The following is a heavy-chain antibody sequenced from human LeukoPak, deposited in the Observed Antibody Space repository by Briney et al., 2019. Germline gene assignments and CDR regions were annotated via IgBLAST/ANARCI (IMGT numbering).Heavy chain of an antibody. Sequence: AGGSLRLSCAASGFSFNTYAMSWVRQAPGKGLEWVSAISGSGGSTYYADSVKGRFTISRDNSKNTLYLQMNSLRAEDTAVYYCAKDRDWAAAGTGGWFDPWGQGTLVTVSS. CDR1: GFSFNTYA. CDR2: ISGSGGST. CDR3: AKDRDWAAAGTGGWFDP. D-gene: IGHD6-13*01. V-gene: IGHV3-23*01. J-gene: IGHJ5*02.